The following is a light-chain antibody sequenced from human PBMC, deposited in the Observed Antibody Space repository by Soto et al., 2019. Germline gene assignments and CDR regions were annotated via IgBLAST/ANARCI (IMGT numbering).Light chain of an antibody. CDR1: LSVSSY. CDR2: DAS. V-gene: IGKV3-11*01. J-gene: IGKJ5*01. Sequence: IALIQSPATLSLSPGERATLSCRASLSVSSYLAWYQQKPGQPPRLLIYDASNRATGIPARFSGSESGTDFTLTISSLEPEDFAVYYCQQRSNWPITFGQGTRLEI. CDR3: QQRSNWPIT.